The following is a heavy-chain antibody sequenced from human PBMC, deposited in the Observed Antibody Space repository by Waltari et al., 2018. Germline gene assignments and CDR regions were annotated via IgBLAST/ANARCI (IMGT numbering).Heavy chain of an antibody. CDR3: ARHPQGLFVAFDI. D-gene: IGHD6-25*01. V-gene: IGHV4-39*01. Sequence: QLQLQESGPGLVKPSETLSLTCTVSGGSISSSSYYWGWIRQPPGKGLEWIGSIDYSGSTYYNPSLKSRVTISVDTSKNQFSLKLSSVTAADTAVYYCARHPQGLFVAFDIWGQGTMVTVSS. CDR2: IDYSGST. CDR1: GGSISSSSYY. J-gene: IGHJ3*02.